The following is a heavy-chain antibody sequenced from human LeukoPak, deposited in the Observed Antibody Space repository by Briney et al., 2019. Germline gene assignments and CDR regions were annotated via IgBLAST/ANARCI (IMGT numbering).Heavy chain of an antibody. D-gene: IGHD5-24*01. CDR1: GFTFTSSA. V-gene: IGHV1-58*02. Sequence: SVKVSCKASGFTFTSSAMQWVRQARGQRLEWIGWIVVGSGNTNYAQKFQERVTITRDMSTSTAYMELSRLRSDDTAVYYCAREIGLATIKDWGQGTLVTVSS. CDR2: IVVGSGNT. J-gene: IGHJ4*02. CDR3: AREIGLATIKD.